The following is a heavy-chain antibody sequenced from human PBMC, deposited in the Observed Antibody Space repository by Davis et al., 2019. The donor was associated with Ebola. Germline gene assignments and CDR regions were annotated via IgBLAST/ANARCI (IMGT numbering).Heavy chain of an antibody. CDR1: GGSISSYY. Sequence: PSETLSLTCTVSGGSISSYYWSWIRQPAGKGLEWIGRIYTSGSTNYNPSLKSRVTMSVDTSKNQFSLKLSSVTAADTAVYYCARFRMGPGITGTTAWFDPWGQGTLVTVSS. CDR3: ARFRMGPGITGTTAWFDP. CDR2: IYTSGST. D-gene: IGHD1-7*01. J-gene: IGHJ5*02. V-gene: IGHV4-4*07.